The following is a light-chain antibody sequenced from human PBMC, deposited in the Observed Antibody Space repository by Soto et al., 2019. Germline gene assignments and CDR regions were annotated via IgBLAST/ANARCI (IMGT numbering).Light chain of an antibody. Sequence: EIVLTQSPGTLSLSPGERATLSCRASQSISSSNLAWYQQKPGQAPRLLIYAASRRAAGIPDVFSGSGSETDFTLTISRLEAEDFAVYYCQHYGHSLWPFGQGPKVEIK. V-gene: IGKV3-20*01. CDR3: QHYGHSLWP. CDR1: QSISSSN. J-gene: IGKJ1*01. CDR2: AAS.